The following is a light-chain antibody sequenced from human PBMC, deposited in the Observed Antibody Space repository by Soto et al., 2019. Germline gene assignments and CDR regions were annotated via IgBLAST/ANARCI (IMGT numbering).Light chain of an antibody. CDR3: CSYVTNRQV. J-gene: IGLJ3*02. V-gene: IGLV2-23*02. CDR1: YNL. Sequence: QSALTQPASVSGSPGQSITISCSGAYNLVSWYQQHPGKAPKLMIFEVNKRPSGVSYRFSGSKSGNTASLTISALQAEDEADYFCCSYVTNRQVFGGGTKLTVL. CDR2: EVN.